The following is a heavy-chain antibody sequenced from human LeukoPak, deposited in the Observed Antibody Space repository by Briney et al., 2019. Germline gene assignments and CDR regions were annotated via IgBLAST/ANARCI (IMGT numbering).Heavy chain of an antibody. D-gene: IGHD3-10*01. CDR2: ISSDNGDT. J-gene: IGHJ4*02. CDR1: GYTYTRYG. CDR3: AREGGEEGYGELCLDH. V-gene: IGHV1-18*01. Sequence: ASVKVSCKTSGYTYTRYGITWVRQAPGQGLEWMGWISSDNGDTKYAQKFQGRVTMTTDTSTSTAYMELRSLRSDDTAVYYCAREGGEEGYGELCLDHWGQGTLVIVSS.